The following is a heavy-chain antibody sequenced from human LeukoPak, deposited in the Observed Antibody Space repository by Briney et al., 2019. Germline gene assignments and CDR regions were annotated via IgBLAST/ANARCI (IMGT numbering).Heavy chain of an antibody. Sequence: SETLSLTCTVSGGSISSGSYYWSWIRQPAGKGLEWIGRIYTSGSTNYNPSLKSRVTISVDTSKNQFSLKLSSVTAADTAVYYCARGLLEWSRPDYWGQGTLVTVSS. CDR1: GGSISSGSYY. CDR2: IYTSGST. V-gene: IGHV4-61*02. D-gene: IGHD3-3*01. J-gene: IGHJ4*02. CDR3: ARGLLEWSRPDY.